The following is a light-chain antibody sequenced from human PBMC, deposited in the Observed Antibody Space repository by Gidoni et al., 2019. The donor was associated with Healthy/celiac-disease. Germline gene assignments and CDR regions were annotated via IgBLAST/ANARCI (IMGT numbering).Light chain of an antibody. CDR2: GAS. V-gene: IGKV3-15*01. CDR3: QQYNNWPPP. J-gene: IGKJ4*01. Sequence: EIVITHSPATLSVSPGERATLSCRASQSVSSNLAWYQQKPGQAPRLLIYGASTRATGIPARFSGSGSGTEFTLTISSLQSEDFAVYYCQQYNNWPPPFGGGTKVEIK. CDR1: QSVSSN.